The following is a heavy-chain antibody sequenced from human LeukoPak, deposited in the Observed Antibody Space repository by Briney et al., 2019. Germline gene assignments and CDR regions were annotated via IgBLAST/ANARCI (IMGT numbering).Heavy chain of an antibody. J-gene: IGHJ4*02. CDR2: IYRGGNT. Sequence: PGGSLRLSCAASGVTVSSNYMSWVRQAPGEGLEWGSVIYRGGNTYYADSVKGRFTISRDNSNNTLYLQMNSLRAEDTAVYYCARGDYGDYSGGYYFDYWGQGTLVTVSS. D-gene: IGHD4-17*01. CDR3: ARGDYGDYSGGYYFDY. CDR1: GVTVSSNY. V-gene: IGHV3-53*01.